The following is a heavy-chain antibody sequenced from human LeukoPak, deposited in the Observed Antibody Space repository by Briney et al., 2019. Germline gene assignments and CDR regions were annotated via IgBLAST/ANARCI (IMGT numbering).Heavy chain of an antibody. CDR3: ARHGQGGLRYHDC. CDR2: IDYSGTT. Sequence: SETLSLTCTVSGSFISYNTYYWGWIRQPPGKGLEWIASIDYSGTTHFNPSLKSRVTISVDTSKNQFSLKLSSVTAADTAVYYCARHGQGGLRYHDCWGQGTLVTASS. D-gene: IGHD4-17*01. J-gene: IGHJ4*02. CDR1: GSFISYNTYY. V-gene: IGHV4-39*01.